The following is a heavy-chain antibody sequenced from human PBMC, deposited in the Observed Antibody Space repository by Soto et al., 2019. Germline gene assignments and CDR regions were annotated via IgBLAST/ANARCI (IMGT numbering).Heavy chain of an antibody. CDR2: IYPGDSET. CDR1: GYSFSNYW. Sequence: GESLKISCKGSGYSFSNYWIGWVRQMPGKGLEWMGIIYPGDSETRYSPSFQGQVTISADKSISTAYLQWSSLKASDTAMYYCARRYKQWLVNYYHYYMDVWGKGTTVTVSS. D-gene: IGHD6-19*01. J-gene: IGHJ6*03. CDR3: ARRYKQWLVNYYHYYMDV. V-gene: IGHV5-51*01.